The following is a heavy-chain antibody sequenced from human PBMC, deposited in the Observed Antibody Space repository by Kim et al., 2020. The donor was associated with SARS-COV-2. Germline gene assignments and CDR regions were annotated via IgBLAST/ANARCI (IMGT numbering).Heavy chain of an antibody. CDR2: NYSRRIT. V-gene: IGHV4-4*02. D-gene: IGHD3-3*01. Sequence: SETLSLTCAVSGGSISSYNWRSLVHQPRRRLLWFMGVNYSRRITNNKTSLKSRITISEDKSKNQFFLKLSAVTAADTAEYYCGRRVKRKSFGLGHCLYY. CDR3: GRRVKRKSFGLGHCLYY. J-gene: IGHJ6*01. CDR1: GGSISSYNW.